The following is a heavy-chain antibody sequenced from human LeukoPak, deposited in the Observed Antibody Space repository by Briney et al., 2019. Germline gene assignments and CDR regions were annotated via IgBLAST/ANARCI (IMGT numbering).Heavy chain of an antibody. V-gene: IGHV4-34*01. J-gene: IGHJ4*02. Sequence: PSETLSLTCAVYGGSFSGYYWSWIRQPPGKGLEWIGEINHSGSTNYNPSHKSRVTISVDTSKNQFSLKLSSVTAADTAVYYCARGIWGISYWGQGTLVTVSS. CDR1: GGSFSGYY. CDR3: ARGIWGISY. CDR2: INHSGST. D-gene: IGHD3-16*01.